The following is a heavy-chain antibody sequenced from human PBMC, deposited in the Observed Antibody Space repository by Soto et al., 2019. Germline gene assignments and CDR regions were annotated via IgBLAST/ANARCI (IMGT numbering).Heavy chain of an antibody. Sequence: KPSETLSLTCTVSGGSISSGGYYWSWIRQHPGKGLEWIGYIYYSGSTYYNPSLKSRVTISVDTSKNQFSLKLSSVTAADTAVYYCARVWEYYDSSGYQFYFDYWGQGTLVTVSS. V-gene: IGHV4-31*03. J-gene: IGHJ4*02. CDR1: GGSISSGGYY. CDR2: IYYSGST. CDR3: ARVWEYYDSSGYQFYFDY. D-gene: IGHD3-22*01.